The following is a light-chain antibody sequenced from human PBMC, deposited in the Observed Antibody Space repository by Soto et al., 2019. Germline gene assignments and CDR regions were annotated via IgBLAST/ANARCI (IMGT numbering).Light chain of an antibody. Sequence: EIVLTQSPGTLSLSPGERATLSCRASQSVRDRYLAWYQQKPGQAPSLLIYDTSTRATGVPDMFSGSGSGTDFARTISGVEPEDFAIYFCQQYGSSPGTFGQWTKVEI. CDR3: QQYGSSPGT. V-gene: IGKV3-20*01. J-gene: IGKJ1*01. CDR1: QSVRDRY. CDR2: DTS.